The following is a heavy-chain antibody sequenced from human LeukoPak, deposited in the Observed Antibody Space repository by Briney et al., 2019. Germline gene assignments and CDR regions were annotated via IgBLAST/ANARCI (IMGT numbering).Heavy chain of an antibody. V-gene: IGHV4-59*01. CDR1: GGSISSYY. CDR2: GSYSGST. D-gene: IGHD1-26*01. CDR3: ARAYGSYSFDY. J-gene: IGHJ4*02. Sequence: PSETLSLTCTVSGGSISSYYWNWIRQPPGKGLEWIGYGSYSGSTDYNPSLKSRVTISVDTPKNQFSLKLSSVTAADTAVYYCARAYGSYSFDYWGQGTPVTVSS.